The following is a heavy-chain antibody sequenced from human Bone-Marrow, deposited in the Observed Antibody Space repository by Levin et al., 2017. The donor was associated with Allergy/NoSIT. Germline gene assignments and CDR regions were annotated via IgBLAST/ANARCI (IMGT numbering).Heavy chain of an antibody. CDR3: AGSSVVNLFDP. V-gene: IGHV1-69*04. CDR1: GGSFSGYA. Sequence: SVKVSCKTSGGSFSGYAITWVRHVPGQGFEWVGKIIPILGITDYAQNFRGRVTMTADKSTNTVYMDLSSLKSEDTAIYYCAGSSVVNLFDPWGQGTEVIVSS. D-gene: IGHD6-13*01. J-gene: IGHJ5*02. CDR2: IIPILGIT.